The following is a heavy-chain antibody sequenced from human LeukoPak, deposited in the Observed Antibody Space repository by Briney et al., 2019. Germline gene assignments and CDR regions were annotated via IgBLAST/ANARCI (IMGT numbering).Heavy chain of an antibody. J-gene: IGHJ4*02. CDR3: AKGHSSGWYYSDH. D-gene: IGHD6-19*01. CDR1: GFTFSSYS. Sequence: PGGSLRLSCAASGFTFSSYSMSWVRQAPGRGPEWVSRISGSGGSTYYADSVKGRCTVSRANYKNTLYLQMTSLRPEDTAVYYCAKGHSSGWYYSDHWGQGTLVTVSS. V-gene: IGHV3-23*01. CDR2: ISGSGGST.